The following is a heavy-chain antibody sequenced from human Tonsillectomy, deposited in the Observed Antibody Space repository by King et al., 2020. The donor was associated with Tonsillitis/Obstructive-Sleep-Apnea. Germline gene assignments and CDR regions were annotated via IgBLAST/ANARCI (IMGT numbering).Heavy chain of an antibody. V-gene: IGHV3-49*04. J-gene: IGHJ3*02. D-gene: IGHD2-21*01. CDR3: TTNSHILLVPPPYAIDI. CDR1: GFTFGDYV. CDR2: VRSKAYGGTT. Sequence: VQLVESGGGLVQPGRSLRLSCSASGFTFGDYVMSWVRQAPGKGLEWVGFVRSKAYGGTTEYAASVKGRFTISRDDSRNIGYLQMNSLKTEDTAVYSCTTNSHILLVPPPYAIDIWGQGTMVTVSS.